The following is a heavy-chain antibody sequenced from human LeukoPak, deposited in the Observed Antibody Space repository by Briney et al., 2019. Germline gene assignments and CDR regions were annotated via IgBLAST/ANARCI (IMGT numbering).Heavy chain of an antibody. Sequence: SETLSLTCTVSGGSISSYYWSWIRQPPGKGLEWIGYIYYRGNTNYNPSLKSRLTISVDTSKNQFSPKLSSVTAADTAVYYCARDYGGKFDYWGQGTLVTVSS. CDR3: ARDYGGKFDY. D-gene: IGHD4-23*01. CDR2: IYYRGNT. V-gene: IGHV4-59*01. J-gene: IGHJ4*02. CDR1: GGSISSYY.